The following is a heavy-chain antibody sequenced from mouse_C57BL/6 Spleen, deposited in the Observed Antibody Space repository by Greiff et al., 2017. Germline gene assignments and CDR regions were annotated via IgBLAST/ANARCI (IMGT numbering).Heavy chain of an antibody. CDR3: ASPLFDY. V-gene: IGHV1-50*01. J-gene: IGHJ2*01. CDR2: IDPSDSYT. CDR1: GYTFTSYW. D-gene: IGHD6-1*01. Sequence: QVQLQQPGAELVKPGASVKLSCKASGYTFTSYWMQWVKQRPGQGLEWIGEIDPSDSYTNYNQKFKGKATLPVDTSSSTAYMQLSSLTSEDSAVYYCASPLFDYWGQGTTLTVSS.